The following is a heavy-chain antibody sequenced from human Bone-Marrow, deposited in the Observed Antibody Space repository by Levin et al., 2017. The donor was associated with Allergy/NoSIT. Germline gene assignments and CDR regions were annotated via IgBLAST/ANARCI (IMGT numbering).Heavy chain of an antibody. CDR2: IYYGGST. Sequence: PSETLSLTCTVSGGSISSYFWSWIRQPPGKGLEWIGYIYYGGSTNYNPSLKSRVTISVDTSKNQLSLKLNSVTAADTAVYFCAGGRVAVAGTSYAFFHIWGQGTLVTVSS. CDR3: AGGRVAVAGTSYAFFHI. V-gene: IGHV4-59*01. J-gene: IGHJ3*02. CDR1: GGSISSYF. D-gene: IGHD6-19*01.